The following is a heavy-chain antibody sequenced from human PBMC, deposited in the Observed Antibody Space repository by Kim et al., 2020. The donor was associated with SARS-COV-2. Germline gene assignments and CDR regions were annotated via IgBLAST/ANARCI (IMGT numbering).Heavy chain of an antibody. J-gene: IGHJ5*02. D-gene: IGHD1-20*01. V-gene: IGHV5-10-1*01. CDR3: ARHNNWSYNWFDP. Sequence: YSPSFQGHVTISADKSISTAYRQWRSLKASDTAMYYCARHNNWSYNWFDPWGQGTLVTVSS.